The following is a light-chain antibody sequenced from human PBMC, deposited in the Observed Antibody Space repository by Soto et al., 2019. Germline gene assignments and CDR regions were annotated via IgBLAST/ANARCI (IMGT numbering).Light chain of an antibody. CDR3: QQYGNSPRT. Sequence: PGERAPLSCKASQSVSSSYLAWYQQKPGQAPRLLIYGASSRATGIPDRFSGSGSGTDFTLTISRLEPEDFAVYYCQQYGNSPRTFGQGTKVDI. CDR1: QSVSSSY. J-gene: IGKJ1*01. CDR2: GAS. V-gene: IGKV3-20*01.